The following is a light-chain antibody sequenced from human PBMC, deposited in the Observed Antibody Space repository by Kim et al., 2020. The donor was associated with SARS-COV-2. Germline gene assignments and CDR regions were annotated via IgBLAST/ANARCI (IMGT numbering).Light chain of an antibody. V-gene: IGLV1-40*01. CDR1: TSNIGAGFN. CDR2: DDN. Sequence: VTISCTGSTSNIGAGFNVHWYQCLPGTAPKLLISDDNNRPSGVPDRFSASKSATSASLAISGLQAEDEAVYYCQSYDTSLSGFVIFGGGTQLTVL. CDR3: QSYDTSLSGFVI. J-gene: IGLJ2*01.